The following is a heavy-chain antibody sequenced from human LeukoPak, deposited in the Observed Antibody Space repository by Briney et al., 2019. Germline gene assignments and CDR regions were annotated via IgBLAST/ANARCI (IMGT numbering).Heavy chain of an antibody. J-gene: IGHJ4*02. CDR2: IKQDGSEK. D-gene: IGHD5/OR15-5a*01. Sequence: GGSLRLSCAASGFTFSTFAMSWVRQAPGKGLEWVANIKQDGSEKYYVDSVKGRFTISRDNAKNSLYLQMNSLRTEDTAVYYCARDSTLRYYFDYWGQGTLVTVSS. CDR3: ARDSTLRYYFDY. V-gene: IGHV3-7*03. CDR1: GFTFSTFA.